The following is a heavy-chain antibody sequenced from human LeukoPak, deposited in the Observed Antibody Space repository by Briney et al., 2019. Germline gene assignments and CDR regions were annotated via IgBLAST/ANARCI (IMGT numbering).Heavy chain of an antibody. Sequence: NPSETLSLTCTVSGGSITTYYWSWIRQPPGKGLEWIGFIYYSGSTNYYPSLKSRVTISVDTSKNQFSLKLTSVTAADSAIYYCARRYDTSGPFFDYWGQGTLVTVSS. D-gene: IGHD3-22*01. J-gene: IGHJ4*02. CDR1: GGSITTYY. CDR2: IYYSGST. CDR3: ARRYDTSGPFFDY. V-gene: IGHV4-59*01.